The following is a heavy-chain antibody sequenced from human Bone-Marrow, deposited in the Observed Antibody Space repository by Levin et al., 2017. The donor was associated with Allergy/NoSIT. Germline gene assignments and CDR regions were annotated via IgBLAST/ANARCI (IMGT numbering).Heavy chain of an antibody. CDR3: ARPYYDFTNDYYMIDAFDV. CDR2: INPKTGGT. V-gene: IGHV1-2*04. D-gene: IGHD3-3*01. Sequence: GESLKISCKASGYNFNDYYIHWVRQSPGQGPEWMGWINPKTGGTKYSQKFQDWVTMTRDTSINTAYMELKRLKSDDTAVYYCARPYYDFTNDYYMIDAFDVWGQGTRVIVSS. CDR1: GYNFNDYY. J-gene: IGHJ3*01.